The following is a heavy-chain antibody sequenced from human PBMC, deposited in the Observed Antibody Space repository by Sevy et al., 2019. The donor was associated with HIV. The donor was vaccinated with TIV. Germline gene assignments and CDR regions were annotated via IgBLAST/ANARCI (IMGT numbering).Heavy chain of an antibody. CDR1: GFTFSEYG. CDR2: ISHNGRNYK. V-gene: IGHV3-30*04. J-gene: IGHJ5*02. CDR3: ARDRGEILRSAFKS. Sequence: QLGGSLRLSCAASGFTFSEYGMHWVRQAPGKGLEWVAVISHNGRNYKYNGDFVKGRFTISRDNSRNTLYLQMNSLRAEDTAIYYCARDRGEILRSAFKSWGQGTLVTVSS. D-gene: IGHD3-10*01.